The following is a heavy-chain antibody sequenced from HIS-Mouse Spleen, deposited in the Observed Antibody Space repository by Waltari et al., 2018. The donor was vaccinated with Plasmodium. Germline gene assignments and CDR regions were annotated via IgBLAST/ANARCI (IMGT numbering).Heavy chain of an antibody. CDR1: GFAFSSYW. D-gene: IGHD6-13*01. CDR3: ASSWYWYFDL. V-gene: IGHV3-7*01. Sequence: EVQLVESGGGLVQPGGSLRLSCAASGFAFSSYWMSWVRQGLGKGLEGVANIKQDGSEKYYVDSVKGRFTISRDNAKNSLYLQMNSLRAEDTAVYYCASSWYWYFDLWGRGTLVTVSS. J-gene: IGHJ2*01. CDR2: IKQDGSEK.